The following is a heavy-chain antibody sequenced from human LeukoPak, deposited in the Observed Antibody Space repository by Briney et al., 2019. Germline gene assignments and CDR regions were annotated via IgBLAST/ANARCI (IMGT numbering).Heavy chain of an antibody. CDR3: AKSMARPTQFYDFWSAYYKNYYFDY. Sequence: GGSLRLSCTASGFTFSTYAMTWVRQAPGKGLEWVSAISGGDGSTYYADSVRGRFTISRGNSKNTLYLLMNSLRAEDTAVYYCAKSMARPTQFYDFWSAYYKNYYFDYWGQGTLVTVSS. D-gene: IGHD3-3*01. J-gene: IGHJ4*02. CDR1: GFTFSTYA. V-gene: IGHV3-23*01. CDR2: ISGGDGST.